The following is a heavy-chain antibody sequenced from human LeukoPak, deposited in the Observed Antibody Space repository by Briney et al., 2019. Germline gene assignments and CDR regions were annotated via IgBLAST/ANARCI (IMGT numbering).Heavy chain of an antibody. V-gene: IGHV1-46*01. J-gene: IGHJ4*02. CDR2: INPSGGST. Sequence: ASVKVSCKASGYTFTSYYMHWVRQAPGQGLEWMGIINPSGGSTSYAQKFQGRVTMTRDTSTGTVYMELSSLRSEDTAVYYCARDFRNYYDSSGYYFYYYYFDYWGQGTLVTVSS. CDR1: GYTFTSYY. D-gene: IGHD3-22*01. CDR3: ARDFRNYYDSSGYYFYYYYFDY.